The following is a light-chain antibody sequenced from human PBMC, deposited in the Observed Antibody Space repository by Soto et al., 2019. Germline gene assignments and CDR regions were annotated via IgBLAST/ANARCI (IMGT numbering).Light chain of an antibody. CDR1: SSDIGAYNY. Sequence: QSALTQPASVSGSPGQSITFSCTGTSSDIGAYNYVSWYQHHPGKAPKLLIYDVTDRPSGVSDRFSGSKSGTTASLTISGLQAEDEADYFCSSYTTTNTAVVFGGGTKLTVL. V-gene: IGLV2-14*03. CDR3: SSYTTTNTAVV. CDR2: DVT. J-gene: IGLJ3*02.